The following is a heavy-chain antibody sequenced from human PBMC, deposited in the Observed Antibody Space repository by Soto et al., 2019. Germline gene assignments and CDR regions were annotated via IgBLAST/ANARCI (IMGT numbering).Heavy chain of an antibody. CDR2: ISWDGGST. J-gene: IGHJ6*02. V-gene: IGHV3-43*01. CDR3: AKDNYYGSGSPDGGGMDV. CDR1: GFNLVEYT. Sequence: VSLRLSCAASGFNLVEYTMHWVRQAPGKGLEWVSLISWDGGSTYYADSVKGRFTISRDNSKNSLYLQMNSLRTEDTALYYCAKDNYYGSGSPDGGGMDVWGQGNTVTVSS. D-gene: IGHD3-10*01.